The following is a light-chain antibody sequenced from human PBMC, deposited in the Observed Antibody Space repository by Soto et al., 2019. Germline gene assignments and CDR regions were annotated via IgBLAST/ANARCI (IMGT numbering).Light chain of an antibody. V-gene: IGKV3-20*01. CDR3: HQYGNSPT. CDR1: QSIGNY. Sequence: EVVLTQSPATLSLSPGEGATLSCRASQSIGNYLAWYQQKPGQAPRLLIYGASRRATGIPDRFSGSGSGTDFTLTISRLDPEDFAVYYCHQYGNSPTFGQGTKVDIK. J-gene: IGKJ1*01. CDR2: GAS.